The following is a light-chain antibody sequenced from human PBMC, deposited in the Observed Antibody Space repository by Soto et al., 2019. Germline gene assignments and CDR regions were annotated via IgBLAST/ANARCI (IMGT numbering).Light chain of an antibody. V-gene: IGLV1-44*01. J-gene: IGLJ2*01. CDR1: SSKNGSNT. CDR3: TAWDDSLNGVL. CDR2: SNN. Sequence: QSVLTQPPSASGTPGQRVTISCSGSSSKNGSNTVNWYQQLPGTDPKLLIYSNNQRPSGVPDRFSVSKSGTSASLAISGLPSEDAADYDCTAWDDSLNGVLFGGGTTLTVL.